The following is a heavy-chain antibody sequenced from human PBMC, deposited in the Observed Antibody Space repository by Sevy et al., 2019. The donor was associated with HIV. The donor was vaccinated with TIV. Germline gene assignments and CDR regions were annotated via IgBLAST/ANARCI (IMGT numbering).Heavy chain of an antibody. Sequence: GGSLRLSCAASGFTFNNAWMSWVRQAPGKGLEWIGRIKNKPDGVTTDYAAPVKGRFTISRDDSKNTLYLQMNSLKTEDTAVYYCCTEGNVLLAEGWGHWFDPWGQGTLVTVSS. J-gene: IGHJ5*02. CDR3: CTEGNVLLAEGWGHWFDP. CDR2: IKNKPDGVTT. V-gene: IGHV3-15*01. CDR1: GFTFNNAW. D-gene: IGHD2-8*01.